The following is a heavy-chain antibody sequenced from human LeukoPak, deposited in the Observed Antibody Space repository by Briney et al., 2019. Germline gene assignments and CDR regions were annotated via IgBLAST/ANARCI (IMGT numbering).Heavy chain of an antibody. J-gene: IGHJ4*01. Sequence: SETLSLTCAVYGGSFSGYYWSWIRQPPGKGLGWIGEINHSGSTNYNPSLKSRVTISVDTSKNQFSLKLTSVTAADTAVYYCARRLEVAGTLPDYWGHGTLVIVSS. CDR2: INHSGST. V-gene: IGHV4-34*01. CDR1: GGSFSGYY. CDR3: ARRLEVAGTLPDY. D-gene: IGHD6-19*01.